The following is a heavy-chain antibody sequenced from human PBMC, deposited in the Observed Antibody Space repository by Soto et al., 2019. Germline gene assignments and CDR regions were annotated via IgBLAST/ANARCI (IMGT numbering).Heavy chain of an antibody. D-gene: IGHD6-19*01. J-gene: IGHJ6*02. CDR1: GFTFSSYG. CDR2: IWYDGSNK. V-gene: IGHV3-33*01. CDR3: ARGLSPSGSGWQYYYYYYGMDV. Sequence: GGSLRLSCAASGFTFSSYGMHWVRQAPGKGLEWVAVIWYDGSNKYYADSVKGRFTISRDNSKNTLYLQMNSLRAEDTAVYYCARGLSPSGSGWQYYYYYYGMDVWGQGTTVTVSS.